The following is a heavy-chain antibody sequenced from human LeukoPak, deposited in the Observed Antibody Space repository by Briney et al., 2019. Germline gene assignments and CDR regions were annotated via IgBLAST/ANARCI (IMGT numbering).Heavy chain of an antibody. J-gene: IGHJ4*02. CDR3: ARVYETTGYLY. V-gene: IGHV3-74*01. CDR1: GFTFSNCW. Sequence: GGSLRLSCAASGFTFSNCWMHWVRQAPGKGLVWVALIYGDGSFTRYADSVKGRFTISRDNAKNTVYLQMNSLRVEDTAVYYCARVYETTGYLYWGQGSLVTVSS. D-gene: IGHD3-22*01. CDR2: IYGDGSFT.